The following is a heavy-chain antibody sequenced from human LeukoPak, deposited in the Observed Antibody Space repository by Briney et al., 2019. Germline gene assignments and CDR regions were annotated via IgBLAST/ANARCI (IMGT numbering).Heavy chain of an antibody. CDR1: GGSFSGYY. CDR2: INHSGST. CDR3: ARVLRDYYYGMDV. V-gene: IGHV4-34*01. Sequence: PSETLSLTCAVYGGSFSGYYWSWIRQPPGKGLEWIGEINHSGSTNYNPSLKSRVTISVDTSKNQFPLKLSSVTAADTAVYYCARVLRDYYYGMDVWGQGTTVTVSS. D-gene: IGHD3-10*01. J-gene: IGHJ6*02.